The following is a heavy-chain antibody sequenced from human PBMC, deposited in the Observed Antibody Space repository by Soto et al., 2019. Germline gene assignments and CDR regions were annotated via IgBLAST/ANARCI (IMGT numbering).Heavy chain of an antibody. CDR2: IYHSGST. V-gene: IGHV4-30-2*01. Sequence: PSETLSLTCAVSGGSISSGGYSWSWIRQPPGKGLEWIGYIYHSGSTYYNPSLKSRVTISVDRSKNQFSLKLSSVTAADTAVYYCARAPTAGTSYFDYWGQGTLVTVSS. CDR1: GGSISSGGYS. D-gene: IGHD6-13*01. J-gene: IGHJ4*02. CDR3: ARAPTAGTSYFDY.